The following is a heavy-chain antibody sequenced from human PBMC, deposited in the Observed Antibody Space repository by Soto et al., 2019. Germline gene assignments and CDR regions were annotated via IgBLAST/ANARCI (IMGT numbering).Heavy chain of an antibody. CDR1: GGSFSAYY. CDR2: IYYSGNT. V-gene: IGHV4-59*01. D-gene: IGHD2-2*01. Sequence: SETLSLTCTVSGGSFSAYYWTWIRQPPGKGLEWIGYIYYSGNTKYNPSLKSRVTISVDTSKNHFSLKLSSVTAADTAVYYCARGGETYCSRTSCSYSYGMDVWGQGTTVTVSS. CDR3: ARGGETYCSRTSCSYSYGMDV. J-gene: IGHJ6*02.